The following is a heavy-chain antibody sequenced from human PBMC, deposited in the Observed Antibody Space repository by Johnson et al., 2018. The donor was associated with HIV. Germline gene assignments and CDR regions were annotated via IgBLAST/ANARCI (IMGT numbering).Heavy chain of an antibody. V-gene: IGHV3-15*01. J-gene: IGHJ3*02. CDR1: IFTFKNAW. CDR3: TTYYGWAFDI. D-gene: IGHD3-10*01. CDR2: IKSKIDGGTT. Sequence: VQLVESGGGLVKPGGSLRLSCAASIFTFKNAWMSWVRQAPGQGLEWVGRIKSKIDGGTTDYAAPVKGRFTISRDDSKNTLYMQMNSLKTEDTAVYYCTTYYGWAFDIWGQGTMVTVSS.